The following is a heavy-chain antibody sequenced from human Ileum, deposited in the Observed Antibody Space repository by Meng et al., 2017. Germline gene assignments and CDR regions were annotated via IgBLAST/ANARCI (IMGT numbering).Heavy chain of an antibody. J-gene: IGHJ6*02. CDR3: ARDFRYSGYDNTYYYYGMDV. CDR1: GFTFSSYE. CDR2: ISSSGSTI. D-gene: IGHD5-12*01. Sequence: GGSLRLSCAASGFTFSSYEMNWVRQAPGKGLEWVSYISSSGSTIYYADSVKGRFTISRDNAKNSLYLQMNSLRAEDTAVYYCARDFRYSGYDNTYYYYGMDVWGQGTTVTVSS. V-gene: IGHV3-48*03.